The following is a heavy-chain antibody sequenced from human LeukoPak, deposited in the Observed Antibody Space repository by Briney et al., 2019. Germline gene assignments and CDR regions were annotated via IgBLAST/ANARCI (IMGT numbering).Heavy chain of an antibody. CDR1: GDSIKSDSYY. D-gene: IGHD3-22*01. CDR2: IYYSGST. Sequence: TSETLSLTCTVSGDSIKSDSYYWGWIRQPPGKGLEWIGTIYYSGSTYYNPSLKSRVTISVDTSKNQFSVKLSSVTAADTALYYCARHKEDFHDSSGPNFWHFDLWGRGTLVTVSS. J-gene: IGHJ2*01. V-gene: IGHV4-39*01. CDR3: ARHKEDFHDSSGPNFWHFDL.